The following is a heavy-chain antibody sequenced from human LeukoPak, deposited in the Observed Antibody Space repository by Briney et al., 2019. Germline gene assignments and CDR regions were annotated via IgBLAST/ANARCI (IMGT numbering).Heavy chain of an antibody. Sequence: PSETLSLTCTVSGGSLSSYYWSWIRQPPGKGLEWIGYIYYSGNTNYNPSLKSRVTISVDTSKNQFSLKLSSVTAADTAVYYCARLWFGELYYFDYWGQGTLVTVSS. CDR3: ARLWFGELYYFDY. V-gene: IGHV4-59*08. CDR1: GGSLSSYY. CDR2: IYYSGNT. D-gene: IGHD3-10*01. J-gene: IGHJ4*02.